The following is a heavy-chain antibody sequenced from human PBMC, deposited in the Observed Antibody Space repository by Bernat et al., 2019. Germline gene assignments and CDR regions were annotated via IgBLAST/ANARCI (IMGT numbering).Heavy chain of an antibody. CDR1: GGTFSSYA. V-gene: IGHV1-69*01. Sequence: QVQLVQSGAEVKKPGSSVKVSCKASGGTFSSYAISWVRQVPGQGLEWMGGIIPIFGTANYAQKFQGRVTITADESTSTAYMELSSLRSEDTAVYYCARVFRNIVVVPAAMAFDLWGRGTLVTVSS. D-gene: IGHD2-2*01. CDR2: IIPIFGTA. J-gene: IGHJ2*01. CDR3: ARVFRNIVVVPAAMAFDL.